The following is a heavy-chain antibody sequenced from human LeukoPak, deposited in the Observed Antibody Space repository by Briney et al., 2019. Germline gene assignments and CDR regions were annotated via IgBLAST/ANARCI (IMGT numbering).Heavy chain of an antibody. CDR3: ARYSSGWPYYFDY. D-gene: IGHD6-19*01. J-gene: IGHJ4*02. Sequence: PSETLSLTCTVSGGSISRYYWIWLRQPPGRGLEWIGYIYYSGSTNYNPSLKSRVTISVDTSKKQFSLKLSSVTAADTAVYYCARYSSGWPYYFDYWGQGTLVTVSS. CDR2: IYYSGST. V-gene: IGHV4-59*01. CDR1: GGSISRYY.